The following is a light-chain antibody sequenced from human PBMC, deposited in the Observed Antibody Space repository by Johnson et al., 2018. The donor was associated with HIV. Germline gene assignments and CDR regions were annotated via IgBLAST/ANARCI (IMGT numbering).Light chain of an antibody. V-gene: IGLV1-51*01. CDR1: SSNIENNY. J-gene: IGLJ1*01. CDR3: GTWDSSLSGGV. CDR2: GND. Sequence: QSVLTQPPSVSAAPGQKVTISCSGSSSNIENNYVSWYQQLPGTAPKLLIYGNDKRPSGIPDRFSGSKSGPSATLGITGLQTGDEADYYCGTWDSSLSGGVFGTGTKVTVL.